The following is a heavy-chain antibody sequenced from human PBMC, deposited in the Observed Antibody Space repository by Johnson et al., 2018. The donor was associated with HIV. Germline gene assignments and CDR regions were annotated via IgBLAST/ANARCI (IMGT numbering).Heavy chain of an antibody. CDR2: IYSGGST. V-gene: IGHV3-66*01. CDR1: GFTVSSNY. D-gene: IGHD5-18*01. J-gene: IGHJ3*02. CDR3: ARDGIGYSYDLLVRAFDI. Sequence: EVQLVESAGGLVQPGGSLRLSCAASGFTVSSNYMSWVRQAPGKGLEWVSIIYSGGSTYYADSVKGRFTISRDNSKDTLYLQMNSLRAEDTAVYYCARDGIGYSYDLLVRAFDIWGKGTMVIVSS.